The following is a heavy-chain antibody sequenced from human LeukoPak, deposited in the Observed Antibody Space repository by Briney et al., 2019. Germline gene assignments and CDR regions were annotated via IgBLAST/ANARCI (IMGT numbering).Heavy chain of an antibody. CDR2: ISSSGSTI. J-gene: IGHJ6*03. CDR3: ARDPYSGSYGDYYYYYMDV. Sequence: GGSLRLSCAASGFTFSSYEMNWVRQTPGKGLEWVSYISSSGSTIYYADSVKGRFTISRDNAKSSLYLQMNSLRDEDTAVYYCARDPYSGSYGDYYYYYMDVWGKGTTVTISS. D-gene: IGHD1-26*01. CDR1: GFTFSSYE. V-gene: IGHV3-48*03.